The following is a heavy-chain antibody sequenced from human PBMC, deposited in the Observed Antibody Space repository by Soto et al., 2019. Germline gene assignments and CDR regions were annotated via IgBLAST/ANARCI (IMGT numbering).Heavy chain of an antibody. CDR1: GFTFSNFG. V-gene: IGHV3-23*01. J-gene: IGHJ4*02. CDR3: ARGGQYQQPYQFDF. Sequence: EVKLWESGGGLVLPGGSLRLSCEASGFTFSNFGMSWVRQAPGKGLEWVSGLTGNGGTTYYADSVKDRFTISRDNSKNTLSLQMNSLRVDDTAVYYCARGGQYQQPYQFDFWGQGTLVTVSS. CDR2: LTGNGGTT. D-gene: IGHD2-2*01.